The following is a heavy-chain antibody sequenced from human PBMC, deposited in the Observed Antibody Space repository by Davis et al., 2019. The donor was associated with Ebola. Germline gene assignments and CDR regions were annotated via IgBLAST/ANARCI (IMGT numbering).Heavy chain of an antibody. CDR3: AREHGDYTLSAFDI. Sequence: WVRQPPGKGLEWIGSIYYSGSTYYNPSLKSRVTISVDTSKNQFSLKLSSVTAADTAVYYCAREHGDYTLSAFDIWGQGTMVTASS. D-gene: IGHD4-17*01. J-gene: IGHJ3*02. V-gene: IGHV4-39*02. CDR2: IYYSGST.